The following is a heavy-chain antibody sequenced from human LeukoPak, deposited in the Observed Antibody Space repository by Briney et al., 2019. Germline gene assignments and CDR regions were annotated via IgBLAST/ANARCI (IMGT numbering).Heavy chain of an antibody. D-gene: IGHD3-9*01. CDR2: ISSSSSTI. J-gene: IGHJ4*02. CDR3: ARDRGLRYDILTGYSDFDY. Sequence: PGGSLRLSCAASGFTFSSYTMNWVRQAPGKGLEWVSYISSSSSTIYYADSVKGRFTISRDNAKNSLYLQMNSLRDEDTAVYYCARDRGLRYDILTGYSDFDYWGQGTLVTVSS. V-gene: IGHV3-48*02. CDR1: GFTFSSYT.